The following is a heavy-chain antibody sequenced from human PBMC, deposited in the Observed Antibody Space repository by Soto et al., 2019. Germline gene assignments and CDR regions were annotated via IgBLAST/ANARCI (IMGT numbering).Heavy chain of an antibody. J-gene: IGHJ6*02. CDR2: INPNSGGT. CDR1: GYTFTGYY. D-gene: IGHD6-13*01. V-gene: IGHV1-2*04. CDR3: ARGSDGYSSSWYGSYYYYGMDV. Sequence: GASVKVSCKASGYTFTGYYIHWVRQAPGQGLEWMGWINPNSGGTNYAQKFQGWVTMTRDTSISTAYMELSRLRSDDTAVYYCARGSDGYSSSWYGSYYYYGMDVWGQGTTVTVSS.